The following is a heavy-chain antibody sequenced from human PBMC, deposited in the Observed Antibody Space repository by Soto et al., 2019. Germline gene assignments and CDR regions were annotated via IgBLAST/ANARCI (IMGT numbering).Heavy chain of an antibody. J-gene: IGHJ4*02. CDR2: ISYDGSNK. Sequence: QVQLVESGGGVVQPGRSLRLSCAASGFTFSSYGMHWVRQAPGKGLEWVAVISYDGSNKYYADSVKGRFTISRDNSKNTLYLQMNSLRAEDTAVYYCAKDGNSSGWTDYWGQGTLVTVSS. CDR1: GFTFSSYG. V-gene: IGHV3-30*18. CDR3: AKDGNSSGWTDY. D-gene: IGHD6-19*01.